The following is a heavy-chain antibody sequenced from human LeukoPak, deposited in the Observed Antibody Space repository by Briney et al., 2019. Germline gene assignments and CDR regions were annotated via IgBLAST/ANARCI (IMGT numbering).Heavy chain of an antibody. CDR2: IYSSGST. CDR3: ARTSLSGDGYKVGYFDY. Sequence: PGRSLRLSCAASGLTASTNYMSWVRQVPGKGLEWVSLIYSSGSTYYAEYVKGRFTISRDQSKNTLYLQMNSLTAEDTAVYYCARTSLSGDGYKVGYFDYWGQGTLVTVSP. V-gene: IGHV3-53*01. J-gene: IGHJ4*02. D-gene: IGHD5-24*01. CDR1: GLTASTNY.